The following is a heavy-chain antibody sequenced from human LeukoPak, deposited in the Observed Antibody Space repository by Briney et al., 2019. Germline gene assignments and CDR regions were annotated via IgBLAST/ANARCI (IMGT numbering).Heavy chain of an antibody. CDR3: ANMGSSGINFDY. D-gene: IGHD6-13*01. J-gene: IGHJ4*02. V-gene: IGHV4-59*01. CDR1: GGSISSYY. Sequence: SETLSLTCAGSGGSISSYYWSWIRQPPGKGLEWIGYIYYTGSTNYNPSLKSRVTISVDTSKNQFSLKLSSVTAADTAVYYCANMGSSGINFDYWGQGTLVTVSS. CDR2: IYYTGST.